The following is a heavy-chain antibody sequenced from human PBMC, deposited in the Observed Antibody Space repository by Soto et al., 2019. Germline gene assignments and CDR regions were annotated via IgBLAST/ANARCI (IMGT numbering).Heavy chain of an antibody. Sequence: GXSVKVSFNATGGTFSSYAISLVRHAPGQGLEWMGGIIPIFGTANYAQKFQGRVTITADESTSTAYMELSSLRSEDTAVYYCATPPDYYDSSGYYSTGNWGQGTLVTVSS. CDR3: ATPPDYYDSSGYYSTGN. J-gene: IGHJ4*02. CDR2: IIPIFGTA. V-gene: IGHV1-69*01. D-gene: IGHD3-22*01. CDR1: GGTFSSYA.